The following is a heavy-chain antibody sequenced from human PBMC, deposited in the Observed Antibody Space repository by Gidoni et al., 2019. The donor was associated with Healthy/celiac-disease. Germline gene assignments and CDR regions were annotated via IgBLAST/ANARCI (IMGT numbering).Heavy chain of an antibody. V-gene: IGHV3-30*18. CDR1: GFTFSSYG. CDR2: ISYDGSNK. CDR3: AKLHAVAGTRGNYFDY. Sequence: QVQLVESGGGVVQPGRSLRLSCAASGFTFSSYGMHWVRQAPGKGLEWVAVISYDGSNKYYADSVKGRFTISRDNSKNTLYLQMNSLRAEDTAVYYCAKLHAVAGTRGNYFDYWGQGTLVTVSS. J-gene: IGHJ4*02. D-gene: IGHD6-19*01.